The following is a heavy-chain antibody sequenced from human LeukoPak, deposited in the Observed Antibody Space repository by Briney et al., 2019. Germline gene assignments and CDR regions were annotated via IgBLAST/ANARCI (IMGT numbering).Heavy chain of an antibody. D-gene: IGHD6-13*01. Sequence: ASVKVSFKASGYRFFNYGFSWVRQAPGQGLEWMGWISTYNGQTNYAQNLQGRVTMTTDTSTSTGYMELRSLGSDDTAVYYCVRDGGAAAGLDFDYWGQGTLVTVSS. CDR2: ISTYNGQT. J-gene: IGHJ4*02. CDR3: VRDGGAAAGLDFDY. V-gene: IGHV1-18*01. CDR1: GYRFFNYG.